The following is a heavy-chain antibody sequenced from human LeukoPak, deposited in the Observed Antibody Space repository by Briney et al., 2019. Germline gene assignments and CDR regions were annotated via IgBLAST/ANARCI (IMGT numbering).Heavy chain of an antibody. CDR1: GFTFSSYE. V-gene: IGHV4-34*01. CDR3: ARGGWFGGDAFDI. J-gene: IGHJ3*02. CDR2: FYHSGNT. Sequence: GSLRLSCAASGFTFSSYEMNWIRQPPGKGLEWIGSFYHSGNTYYNPSLKSRVTISLDTSKNQFSLKLTSVPAADTALYYCARGGWFGGDAFDIWGQGTMVTVSS. D-gene: IGHD3-10*01.